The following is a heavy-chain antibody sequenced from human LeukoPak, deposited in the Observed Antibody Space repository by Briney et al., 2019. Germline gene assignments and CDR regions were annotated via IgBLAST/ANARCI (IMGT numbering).Heavy chain of an antibody. V-gene: IGHV4-4*02. D-gene: IGHD3-22*01. CDR1: GGSISDSFEHY. J-gene: IGHJ3*02. Sequence: PSETLSLTCVVSGGSISDSFEHYWSWVRQPPGKGFEWIAEVHHTGRTIYSPSFARRVTISADTSKNRVSLKLTSVTAADTAVYYCARADYYDSTDDAFDIWGQGTMVTVSS. CDR2: VHHTGRT. CDR3: ARADYYDSTDDAFDI.